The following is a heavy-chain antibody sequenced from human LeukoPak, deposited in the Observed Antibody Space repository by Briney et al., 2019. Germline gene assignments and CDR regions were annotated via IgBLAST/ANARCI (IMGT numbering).Heavy chain of an antibody. Sequence: RGSLRLSCAASGFTFSSYWMTWVRQAPGKGLEWVANIKQDGSEEYYMDSAKGRFTISRDNATNSLYLQMNSLRAEDTAVYYCAELGITMIGGVWGKGTTVTISS. V-gene: IGHV3-7*01. CDR1: GFTFSSYW. CDR2: IKQDGSEE. CDR3: AELGITMIGGV. D-gene: IGHD3-10*02. J-gene: IGHJ6*04.